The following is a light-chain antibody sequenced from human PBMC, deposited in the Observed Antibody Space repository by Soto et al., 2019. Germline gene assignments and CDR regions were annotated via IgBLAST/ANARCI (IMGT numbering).Light chain of an antibody. CDR2: GAS. CDR1: QSVSNN. V-gene: IGKV3-20*01. Sequence: IVLKLSPGTLSLSTGERAAPSCRASQSVSNNLAWYQQKPGQAPRLRIYGASTRATGTPDRFSGTGSGTDFTLTISRLEPEDFAVYYCQHFGDSPITFGQGTRLEI. J-gene: IGKJ5*01. CDR3: QHFGDSPIT.